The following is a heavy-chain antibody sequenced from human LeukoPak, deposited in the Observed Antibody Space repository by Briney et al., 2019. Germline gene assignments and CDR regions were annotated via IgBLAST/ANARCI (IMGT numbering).Heavy chain of an antibody. D-gene: IGHD3-3*01. Sequence: GASVKVSCKASGYTFTSYGISWVRQAPGQGLEWMGWISAYNGNTNYAQKLQGRVTMTTDTSTSTAYMELRSLRSDDTAVYYCARVVTIFGVATYYYYYYMDVWGKGTTVTVSS. V-gene: IGHV1-18*01. J-gene: IGHJ6*03. CDR1: GYTFTSYG. CDR3: ARVVTIFGVATYYYYYYMDV. CDR2: ISAYNGNT.